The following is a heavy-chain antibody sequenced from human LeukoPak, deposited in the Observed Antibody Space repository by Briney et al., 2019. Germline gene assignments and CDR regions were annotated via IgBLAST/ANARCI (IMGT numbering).Heavy chain of an antibody. J-gene: IGHJ3*02. Sequence: GGSLRLSCAASGFTFSSYSMNWVRQAPGKGLEWVSYISSGGSTIYYADSVKGRFTISRDNAKNSLYLQMNSLRAEDTAVYYCATYSGYDFDAFDIWGQGTMVTVSS. D-gene: IGHD5-12*01. V-gene: IGHV3-48*04. CDR3: ATYSGYDFDAFDI. CDR1: GFTFSSYS. CDR2: ISSGGSTI.